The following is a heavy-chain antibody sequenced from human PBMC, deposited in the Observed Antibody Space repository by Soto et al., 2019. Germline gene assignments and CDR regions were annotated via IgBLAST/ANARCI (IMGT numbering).Heavy chain of an antibody. Sequence: EVQLVESGGGLAQPGGSLKLSCAASGFTFSGSAMHWVRQASGKGLEWVGRIRSKANSYATAYAASVKGRFTISRDDSKNTAYLQMNSLKTEDTDVYYCTILGDFWSGYLDAFDIWGQGTMVTVSS. CDR2: IRSKANSYAT. CDR1: GFTFSGSA. V-gene: IGHV3-73*02. D-gene: IGHD3-3*01. J-gene: IGHJ3*02. CDR3: TILGDFWSGYLDAFDI.